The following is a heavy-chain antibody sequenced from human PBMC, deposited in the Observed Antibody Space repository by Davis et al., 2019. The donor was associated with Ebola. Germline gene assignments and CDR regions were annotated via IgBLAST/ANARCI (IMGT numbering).Heavy chain of an antibody. CDR1: GFTFSSYG. J-gene: IGHJ4*02. CDR3: ARESGAWDY. CDR2: ISYDGSNK. Sequence: GGSLRLSCAASGFTFSSYGMHWVRQAPGKGLEWVAVISYDGSNKYYADSVKGRFTISRDNAKNTLYLQMNSLRAEDTAVYYCARESGAWDYWGQGTLVTVSS. V-gene: IGHV3-30*03. D-gene: IGHD2-21*01.